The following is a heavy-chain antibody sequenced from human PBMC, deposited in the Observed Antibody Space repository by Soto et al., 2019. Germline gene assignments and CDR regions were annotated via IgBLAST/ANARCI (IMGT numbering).Heavy chain of an antibody. CDR1: GGSISSGGYS. D-gene: IGHD3-10*01. CDR2: IYYSGST. V-gene: IGHV4-61*08. J-gene: IGHJ3*02. Sequence: PSETLSLTCAVSGGSISSGGYSWSWIRQPPGKGLEWIGYIYYSGSTNYNPSLKSRVTISVDTSKNQFSLKLNSVTAADTAVYYCARVWGGAFDIWGQGTMVTVSS. CDR3: ARVWGGAFDI.